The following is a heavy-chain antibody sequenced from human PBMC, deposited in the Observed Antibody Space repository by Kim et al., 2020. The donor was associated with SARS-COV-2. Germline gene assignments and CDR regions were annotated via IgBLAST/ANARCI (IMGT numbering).Heavy chain of an antibody. CDR3: ARILFTCGSDTCYGFDP. CDR1: GGSISSGAYY. V-gene: IGHV4-31*03. CDR2: MFYRGQT. D-gene: IGHD2-21*02. Sequence: SETLSLTCTVSGGSISSGAYYWTWIRQHPGKGLEWIGYMFYRGQTYYNPSLKSRLTLSVDTSKNQFSLELTSVTAADMAVYYCARILFTCGSDTCYGFDPWGQGTLVTVSS. J-gene: IGHJ5*02.